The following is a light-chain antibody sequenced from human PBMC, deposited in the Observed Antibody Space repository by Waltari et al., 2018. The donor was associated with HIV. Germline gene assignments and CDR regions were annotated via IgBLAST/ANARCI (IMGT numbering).Light chain of an antibody. CDR2: EDN. J-gene: IGLJ3*02. CDR1: SGDIASKY. Sequence: FILTQPHSVSESPGKTVIITCTRNSGDIASKYVQWSQQRPGSAPTPVIYEDNRRPSGVPDRFSGSIDSASNSAFLTISGLKTEDEAAYYCQSYDYTIQVFGGGTKLTVL. V-gene: IGLV6-57*04. CDR3: QSYDYTIQV.